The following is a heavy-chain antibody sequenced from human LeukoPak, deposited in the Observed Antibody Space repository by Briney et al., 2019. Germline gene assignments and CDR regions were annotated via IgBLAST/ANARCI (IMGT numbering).Heavy chain of an antibody. Sequence: PSETLSLTCAVYGGSFSGYFWTWIRQPPGKGLEWIGEINHSGSTNYNPSHKSRVTISADTSKNQFSLKLSSVTAADTAVYYCARGLYGDYFLFDFWGQGTLVTVSS. J-gene: IGHJ4*02. D-gene: IGHD4-17*01. CDR1: GGSFSGYF. CDR2: INHSGST. CDR3: ARGLYGDYFLFDF. V-gene: IGHV4-34*01.